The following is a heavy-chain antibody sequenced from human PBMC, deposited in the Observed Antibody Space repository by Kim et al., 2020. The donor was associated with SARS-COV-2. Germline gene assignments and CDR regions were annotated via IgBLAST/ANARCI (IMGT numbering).Heavy chain of an antibody. V-gene: IGHV3-11*03. D-gene: IGHD3-9*01. J-gene: IGHJ4*02. CDR3: ARGGDYDILTGYRVTLGAYVNFDY. CDR2: ISSSSSYT. CDR1: GFSFSDYY. Sequence: GGSLRLSCAASGFSFSDYYMSWIRQAPGKGLEWVSYISSSSSYTNYADSVKGRFTISRDNAKNSLYLQMNSLRAEDTAVYYCARGGDYDILTGYRVTLGAYVNFDYWGQGTLVTVSS.